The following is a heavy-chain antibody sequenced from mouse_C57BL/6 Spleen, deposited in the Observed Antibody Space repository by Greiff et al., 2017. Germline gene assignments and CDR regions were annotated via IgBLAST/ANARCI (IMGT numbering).Heavy chain of an antibody. CDR3: ARGIPYYFDY. Sequence: QVHVKQSGAELVKPGASVTISCKASGYAFSRSWMNWVKQRPGKGLEWIGQFDPGDGDTNYNGKFKGKATMTADKSSSAAYMQLSSLTSEDSAVYFCARGIPYYFDYWGQGTTLTVSS. CDR2: FDPGDGDT. V-gene: IGHV1-80*01. J-gene: IGHJ2*01. CDR1: GYAFSRSW.